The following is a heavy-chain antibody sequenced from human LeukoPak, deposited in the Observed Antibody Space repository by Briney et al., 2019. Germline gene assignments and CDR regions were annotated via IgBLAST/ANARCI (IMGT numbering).Heavy chain of an antibody. D-gene: IGHD3-10*01. J-gene: IGHJ4*02. Sequence: PSQTLSLTCTVSGGSISSGDYYWSWIRQPPGKGLEWIGYIYYSGSTYYNPPTTNRFTISVDTSKNQFSLKLSSVTAADTAVYYCARATPFGFGESFDYWGQGTLVTVSS. CDR1: GGSISSGDYY. CDR3: ARATPFGFGESFDY. V-gene: IGHV4-30-4*08. CDR2: IYYSGST.